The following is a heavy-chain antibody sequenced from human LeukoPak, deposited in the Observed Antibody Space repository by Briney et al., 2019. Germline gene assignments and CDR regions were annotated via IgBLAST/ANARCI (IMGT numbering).Heavy chain of an antibody. CDR2: ISAYNGNT. D-gene: IGHD3-9*01. J-gene: IGHJ5*02. CDR1: GYTFTSYG. Sequence: ASVKVSCKASGYTFTSYGISWVRQAPGQGLEWMGWISAYNGNTNYAQKLQGRVTMTTDTSTSTAYMELRSLRSDDTAVYYCARGTKLAILTGSNNWFDPWGQGTLVTVSS. CDR3: ARGTKLAILTGSNNWFDP. V-gene: IGHV1-18*01.